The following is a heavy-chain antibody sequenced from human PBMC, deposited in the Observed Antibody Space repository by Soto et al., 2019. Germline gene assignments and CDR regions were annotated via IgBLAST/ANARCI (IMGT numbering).Heavy chain of an antibody. CDR3: ARAALGELASPFAH. CDR1: GVSVSSGGYY. D-gene: IGHD3-16*02. V-gene: IGHV4-31*03. Sequence: QVQLQESGPGLVKPSQTLSLTCTVSGVSVSSGGYYWNWIRQHPGKGLEWIGFIYYTGNTSYKSSLKSRVTISRDTSKNHFSLKLSSVTAADTAVYFCARAALGELASPFAHWGQGTLVTVSS. CDR2: IYYTGNT. J-gene: IGHJ4*02.